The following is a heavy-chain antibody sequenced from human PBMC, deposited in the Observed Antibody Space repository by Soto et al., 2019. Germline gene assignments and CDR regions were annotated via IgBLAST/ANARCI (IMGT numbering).Heavy chain of an antibody. D-gene: IGHD3-16*01. CDR3: AWLPFPWGWFEP. V-gene: IGHV3-11*01. CDR1: GIVFSDY. CDR2: ISGSGRTI. Sequence: QVQLVESGGGLVKPGGSLRLSCAASGIVFSDYMSWVRQAPGKGLEWLSYISGSGRTIYSADSVKGRFTISRDNATNSHELQRIKVRTEDAAVCYCAWLPFPWGWFEPWGQGTLVTVS. J-gene: IGHJ5*02.